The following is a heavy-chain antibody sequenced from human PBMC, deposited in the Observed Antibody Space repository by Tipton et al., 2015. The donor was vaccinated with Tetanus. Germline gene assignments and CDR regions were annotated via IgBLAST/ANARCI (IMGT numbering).Heavy chain of an antibody. CDR1: GFNFSTYS. J-gene: IGHJ4*02. Sequence: SLRLSCVASGFNFSTYSMNWVRQAAGKGLEWVSYISSGSVTLHYADSVKGRFTISRDNARNSLYLQMNSLRAEDTAVYYCATGDFWSGFYALFDYWGQGTLVTVSS. CDR2: ISSGSVTL. D-gene: IGHD3-3*01. V-gene: IGHV3-48*04. CDR3: ATGDFWSGFYALFDY.